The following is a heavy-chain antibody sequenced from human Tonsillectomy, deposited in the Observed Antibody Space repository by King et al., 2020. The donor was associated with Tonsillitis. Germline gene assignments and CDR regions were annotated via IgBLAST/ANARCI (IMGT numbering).Heavy chain of an antibody. CDR3: AKGKGSTWMFDAFDI. D-gene: IGHD6-13*01. CDR2: ISYDGNDK. J-gene: IGHJ3*02. CDR1: GFSFNNFG. V-gene: IGHV3-30*18. Sequence: VQLVESGGGVVQPGRSLRLSCAASGFSFNNFGMHWVRQVPGTGLEWVAVISYDGNDKDYADSVKGRFTISRDNSKNTLYLQMNSLRVEDTAVYLCAKGKGSTWMFDAFDIWGQGTRVTVSS.